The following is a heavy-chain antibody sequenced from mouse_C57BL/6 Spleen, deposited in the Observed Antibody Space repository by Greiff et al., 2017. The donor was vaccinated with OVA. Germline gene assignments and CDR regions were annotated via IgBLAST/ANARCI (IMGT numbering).Heavy chain of an antibody. D-gene: IGHD2-3*01. Sequence: VQLQQSGPELVKPGASVKISCKASGYTFTDYYMNWVKQSHGKSLEWIGDINPNNGGTSYNQKFKGKATLTVDKSSSTAYMELRSLTSEDSAVYYCARANDGYPWDFDYWGQGTTLTVSS. CDR1: GYTFTDYY. CDR3: ARANDGYPWDFDY. CDR2: INPNNGGT. J-gene: IGHJ2*01. V-gene: IGHV1-26*01.